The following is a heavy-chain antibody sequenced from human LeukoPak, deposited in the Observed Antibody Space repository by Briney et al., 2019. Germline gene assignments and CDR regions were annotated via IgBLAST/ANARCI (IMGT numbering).Heavy chain of an antibody. J-gene: IGHJ6*02. Sequence: GGSLRLSCAASGFTFSSYGMHWVRQAPGKGLEWVAVISYDGSNKYYADSVKGRFTISRDNSKNTLYLQMNSLRAEDTAVYYCAKTIYGGNSYYYYGMDVWGQGTTVTVSS. CDR3: AKTIYGGNSYYYYGMDV. CDR2: ISYDGSNK. V-gene: IGHV3-30*18. CDR1: GFTFSSYG. D-gene: IGHD4-23*01.